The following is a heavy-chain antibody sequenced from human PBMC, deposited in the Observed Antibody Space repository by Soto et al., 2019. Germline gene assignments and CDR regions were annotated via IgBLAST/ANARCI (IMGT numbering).Heavy chain of an antibody. J-gene: IGHJ4*02. CDR2: IIPIFGTA. CDR3: AREGYVAAAGHFDY. D-gene: IGHD6-13*01. Sequence: SVKVSCKASGGTFSSYAISWVRQAPGQGLEWMGGIIPIFGTANYAQKFQGRVTITADESTSTAYMELSSLRSEDTAVYYCAREGYVAAAGHFDYWGQGTLVTSPQ. V-gene: IGHV1-69*13. CDR1: GGTFSSYA.